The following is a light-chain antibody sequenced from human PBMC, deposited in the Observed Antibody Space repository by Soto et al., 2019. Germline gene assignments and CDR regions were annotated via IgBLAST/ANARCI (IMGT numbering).Light chain of an antibody. CDR3: QQYSSSPS. Sequence: EIVITHSPTTLSFSPVERATLSCRASQSVSTNLAWYQQKPGQVPSLLIYGASTRASGIPARFSGSGSGTEFTLTIGSLQSEDFAVYYCQQYSSSPSFGQGTRLEIK. J-gene: IGKJ5*01. CDR1: QSVSTN. CDR2: GAS. V-gene: IGKV3-15*01.